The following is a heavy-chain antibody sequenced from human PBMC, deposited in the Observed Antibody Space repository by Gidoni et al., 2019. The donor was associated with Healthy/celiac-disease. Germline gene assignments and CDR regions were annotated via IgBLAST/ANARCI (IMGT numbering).Heavy chain of an antibody. J-gene: IGHJ4*02. CDR3: AKDAEEYCSSTRCYVGVDY. CDR2: ISGSGGST. V-gene: IGHV3-23*01. CDR1: GFTFRSYA. Sequence: EVQLLESGGVLVQPGGSLRLSCAASGFTFRSYAMSWVRQAPGKGLERVADISGSGGSTYYADSVKGRFTISRDNSKNKLYLQMNSLRAEDTAVYYCAKDAEEYCSSTRCYVGVDYWGQGTLVTVSS. D-gene: IGHD2-2*01.